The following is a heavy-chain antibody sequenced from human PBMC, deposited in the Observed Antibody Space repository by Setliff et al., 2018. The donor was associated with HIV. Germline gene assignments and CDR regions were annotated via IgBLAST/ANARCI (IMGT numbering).Heavy chain of an antibody. V-gene: IGHV4-39*02. CDR1: GASTSDNIYY. Sequence: SETLSLTCSVTGASTSDNIYYWGWIRHSPGKGLEWIASAHYSGAIFYNPSLKSRVTMSIDTSGSRFSLKLTSVTAADTAVYYCARPSFGIGGGANFDSWGRGTLVTVSS. CDR3: ARPSFGIGGGANFDS. J-gene: IGHJ4*02. D-gene: IGHD3-3*01. CDR2: AHYSGAI.